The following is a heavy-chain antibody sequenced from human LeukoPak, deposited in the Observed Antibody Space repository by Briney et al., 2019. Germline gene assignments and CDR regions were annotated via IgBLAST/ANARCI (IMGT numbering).Heavy chain of an antibody. CDR1: GFTPSSYW. CDR3: ARNSYGSGSHDH. CDR2: INQDGHAQ. V-gene: IGHV3-7*01. Sequence: GGSLRLSCAASGFTPSSYWMTWVRQAPGKGLEWVANINQDGHAQYYVQSVRGRFTISRDNAESSLYLQMNSLSVEDTGVYYCARNSYGSGSHDHWGQGTLVTVSS. D-gene: IGHD3-10*01. J-gene: IGHJ5*02.